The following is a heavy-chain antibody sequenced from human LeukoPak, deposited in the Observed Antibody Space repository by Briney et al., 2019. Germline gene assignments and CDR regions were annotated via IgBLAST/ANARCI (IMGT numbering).Heavy chain of an antibody. CDR1: GFSFSSYA. J-gene: IGHJ5*02. D-gene: IGHD1-26*01. Sequence: GGSLRLSCGASGFSFSSYAMDWVRQAPGKGLEWVASIWFDGTKSYYADSVEGRFTISRDNSKNTLFLQMNSLRAEDTALYYCAKGQGGNYESWGQGTLVTVSS. V-gene: IGHV3-30*02. CDR3: AKGQGGNYES. CDR2: IWFDGTKS.